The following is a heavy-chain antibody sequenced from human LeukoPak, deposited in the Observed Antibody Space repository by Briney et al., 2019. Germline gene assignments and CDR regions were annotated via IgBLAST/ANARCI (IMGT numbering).Heavy chain of an antibody. D-gene: IGHD2-15*01. Sequence: SQTLSLTXTVSGGSIGSGDYYWSWIRQPPGKGLEWVGYIYYSGSTYYNPSLKSRVTISVDTSKNQFSLKLSSVTAADTAVYYCARGLPRYCSGGSCYRHTFGYWGQGTLVTVSS. J-gene: IGHJ4*02. CDR3: ARGLPRYCSGGSCYRHTFGY. CDR1: GGSIGSGDYY. CDR2: IYYSGST. V-gene: IGHV4-30-4*08.